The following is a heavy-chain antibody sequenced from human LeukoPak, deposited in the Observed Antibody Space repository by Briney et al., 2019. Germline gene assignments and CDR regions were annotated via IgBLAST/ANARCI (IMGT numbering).Heavy chain of an antibody. J-gene: IGHJ4*02. CDR3: TSYHYDFWSGYHPFDY. D-gene: IGHD3-3*01. CDR2: IRSKAYGGTT. Sequence: GGSLRLSCAASGFTVSSNYMSWVRQAPGKGLEWVGFIRSKAYGGTTEYAASVKGRFTISRDDSKSIAYLQMNSLKTEDTAVYYCTSYHYDFWSGYHPFDYWGQGTLVTVSS. V-gene: IGHV3-49*04. CDR1: GFTVSSNY.